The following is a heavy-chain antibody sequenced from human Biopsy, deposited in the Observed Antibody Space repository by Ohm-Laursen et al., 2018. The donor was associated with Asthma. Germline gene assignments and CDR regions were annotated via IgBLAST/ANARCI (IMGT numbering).Heavy chain of an antibody. CDR3: VKDTYEDDYGYYTFDV. J-gene: IGHJ3*01. D-gene: IGHD3-22*01. CDR1: GFMFSDFV. Sequence: SLRLSCAASGFMFSDFVMTWVRQAPGKGLAWVSTIKTNRRGADYPDPAKGRFTISRDDSKNTLYLQMSSLRAEDTAVYYCVKDTYEDDYGYYTFDVWGQGTMVTVSS. CDR2: IKTNRRGA. V-gene: IGHV3-23*01.